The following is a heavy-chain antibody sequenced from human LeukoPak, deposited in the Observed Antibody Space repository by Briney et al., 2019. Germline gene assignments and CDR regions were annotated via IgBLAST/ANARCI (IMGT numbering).Heavy chain of an antibody. CDR2: IYYSGST. D-gene: IGHD2-15*01. CDR1: GGSISSSSYY. Sequence: PSETLSLTCTVSGGSISSSSYYWGWIRQPPGKGLEWIGYIYYSGSTNYNPSLKSRVTISVDTSKNQFSLKLSSVTAADTAVYYCARHKTYCSGGSCYFFSTNFDAFDIWGQGTMVTVSS. CDR3: ARHKTYCSGGSCYFFSTNFDAFDI. V-gene: IGHV4-61*05. J-gene: IGHJ3*02.